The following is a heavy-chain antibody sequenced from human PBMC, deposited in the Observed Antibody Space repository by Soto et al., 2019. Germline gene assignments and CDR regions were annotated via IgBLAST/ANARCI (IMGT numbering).Heavy chain of an antibody. J-gene: IGHJ6*02. Sequence: HGESLKISCKGSGYSFTSYWIGWVRQMPGKGLEWMGIIYPGDSDTRYSPSFQGQVTISADKSISTAYLQWSSLKASDTAMYYCARDSCCGGSCYYYYYGMDVWGQGTTVTVSS. D-gene: IGHD2-15*01. V-gene: IGHV5-51*01. CDR2: IYPGDSDT. CDR1: GYSFTSYW. CDR3: ARDSCCGGSCYYYYYGMDV.